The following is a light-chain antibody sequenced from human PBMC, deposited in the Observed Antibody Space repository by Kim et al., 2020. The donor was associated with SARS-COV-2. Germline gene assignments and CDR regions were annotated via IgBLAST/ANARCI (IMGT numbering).Light chain of an antibody. Sequence: DIQMTQSPLSLSASVGDRITITCRASRSINTYLNWYQQTPGKAPKLVIYAASSLQSGVPSRFSGSGSETDFTLTITSLQPEDFATYFCQQTYTTPCSFGQGTKLEI. CDR3: QQTYTTPCS. CDR2: AAS. J-gene: IGKJ2*04. CDR1: RSINTY. V-gene: IGKV1-39*01.